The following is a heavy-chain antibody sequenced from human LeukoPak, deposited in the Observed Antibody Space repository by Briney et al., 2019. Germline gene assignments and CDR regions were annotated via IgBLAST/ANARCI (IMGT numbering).Heavy chain of an antibody. D-gene: IGHD3-3*01. CDR3: ARALRYYDFWSGYYGMDV. CDR1: GSSISSYY. Sequence: SETLSLTCTVSGSSISSYYWSWIRQPPGKGLEWIGYLYYTGSTNYNPSLKSRVTISVDTSKNQFSLKLSSVTAADTAVYYCARALRYYDFWSGYYGMDVWGQGTTVAVSS. V-gene: IGHV4-59*01. J-gene: IGHJ6*02. CDR2: LYYTGST.